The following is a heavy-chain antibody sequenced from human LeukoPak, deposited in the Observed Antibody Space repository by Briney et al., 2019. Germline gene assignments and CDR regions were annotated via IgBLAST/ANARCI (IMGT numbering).Heavy chain of an antibody. D-gene: IGHD5-12*01. CDR1: GYSFTTYW. CDR2: INPADSDT. Sequence: GESLKTSCKAPGYSFTTYWIAWVRQMPGKGLEWMGIINPADSDTRYSPSFQGQVTISADKSISTAYLQWSSLKASDTAIYYCARQWLFDYWGQGTVDPVSS. CDR3: ARQWLFDY. V-gene: IGHV5-51*01. J-gene: IGHJ4*02.